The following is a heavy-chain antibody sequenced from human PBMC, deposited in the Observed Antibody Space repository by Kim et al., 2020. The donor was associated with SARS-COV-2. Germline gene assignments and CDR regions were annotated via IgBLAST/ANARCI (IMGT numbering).Heavy chain of an antibody. CDR2: INHSGST. J-gene: IGHJ4*02. CDR1: GGSFSGYY. V-gene: IGHV4-34*01. Sequence: SETLSLTCAVYGGSFSGYYWSWIRQPPGKGLEWIGEINHSGSTNYNPSLKSRVTISVDTSKNQFSLKLSSVTAADTAVYYCARRHSSSWYEGPHDYWGQGTLVTVSS. D-gene: IGHD6-13*01. CDR3: ARRHSSSWYEGPHDY.